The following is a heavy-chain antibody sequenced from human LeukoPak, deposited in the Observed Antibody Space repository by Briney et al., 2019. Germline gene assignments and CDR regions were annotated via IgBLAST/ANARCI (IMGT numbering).Heavy chain of an antibody. V-gene: IGHV3-64*04. D-gene: IGHD2-2*01. J-gene: IGHJ3*02. Sequence: GGSLRLSCSASGFTLSTYAMHWVRQAPGKGLEHVSVISGNGGSTYYADSVKGRFTISRDNAKNSLYLQMNSLRDEDTAVYYCARDAEYCSSTSCHSRRAFDIWGQGTMVTVSS. CDR3: ARDAEYCSSTSCHSRRAFDI. CDR1: GFTLSTYA. CDR2: ISGNGGST.